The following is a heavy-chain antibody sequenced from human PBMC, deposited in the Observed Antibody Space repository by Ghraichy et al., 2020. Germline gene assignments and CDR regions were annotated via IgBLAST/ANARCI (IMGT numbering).Heavy chain of an antibody. V-gene: IGHV3-7*01. J-gene: IGHJ4*02. CDR2: INQDGSEK. CDR1: GFTFSNYW. CDR3: VRNYGGDSGY. Sequence: GGSLRLSCVVSGFTFSNYWMSWVRQAPGKGLEWVANINQDGSEKYYLDSVRGRFTVSRDNAKNSMYLQMNSLRAEDTALYYCVRNYGGDSGYWGQGTLVTVSS. D-gene: IGHD4-23*01.